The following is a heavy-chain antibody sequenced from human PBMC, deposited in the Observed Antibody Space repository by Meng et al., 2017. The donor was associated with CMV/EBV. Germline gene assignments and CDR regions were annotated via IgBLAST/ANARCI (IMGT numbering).Heavy chain of an antibody. V-gene: IGHV3-30-3*01. CDR2: ISYDGSNK. CDR1: SYA. Sequence: SYAMHWVRQAPGKGLEWVAVISYDGSNKYYADSVKGRFTISRDNSKNTLYLQMNSLRAEDTAVYYCARDWPRLRCLEWLSSYGMDVWGQGTTVTVSS. D-gene: IGHD3-3*01. J-gene: IGHJ6*02. CDR3: ARDWPRLRCLEWLSSYGMDV.